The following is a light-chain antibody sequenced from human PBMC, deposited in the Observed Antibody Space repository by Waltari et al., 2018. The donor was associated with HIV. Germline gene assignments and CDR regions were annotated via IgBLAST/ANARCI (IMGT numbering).Light chain of an antibody. J-gene: IGKJ1*01. CDR2: QAS. CDR3: QQYDSYPWT. V-gene: IGKV1-5*03. Sequence: DIQMTQSPSTLSSSVGDSVPITCRASLIISNNLAWYQQKPGKAPRLLIYQASTLQSGVPSRFTGSGSGTEFTLTISSLQPDDFATYYCQQYDSYPWTFGQGTKVDIK. CDR1: LIISNN.